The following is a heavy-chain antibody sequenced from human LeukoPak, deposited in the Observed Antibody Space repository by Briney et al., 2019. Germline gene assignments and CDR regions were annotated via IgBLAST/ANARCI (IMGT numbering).Heavy chain of an antibody. CDR3: ARHGCSSTSCYTSSIYGMDV. Sequence: SETLSLTCTVSGGSISSYYWSWIRQPPGKGLEWIGYVYYRGSTNSNPSLRSRVTILVDTSKNQFSLKLSSVTAADTAIYYCARHGCSSTSCYTSSIYGMDVWGQGTTVTVSS. D-gene: IGHD2-2*02. V-gene: IGHV4-59*08. CDR2: VYYRGST. CDR1: GGSISSYY. J-gene: IGHJ6*02.